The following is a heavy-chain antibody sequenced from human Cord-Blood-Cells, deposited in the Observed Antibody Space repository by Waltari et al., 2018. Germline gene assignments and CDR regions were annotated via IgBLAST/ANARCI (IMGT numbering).Heavy chain of an antibody. CDR2: IIPIFGTA. D-gene: IGHD3-10*01. Sequence: QAQLVQSGAEVKKPGSSVKVSCKASGGTFSSYAISRVRTAPGQGLEWMGGIIPIFGTANYAQKFQGRVTITADESTSTAYMELSSRRSEDTAVYYCARDGPGEMKSNAFDIWGQGTMVTVSS. J-gene: IGHJ3*02. CDR3: ARDGPGEMKSNAFDI. V-gene: IGHV1-69*01. CDR1: GGTFSSYA.